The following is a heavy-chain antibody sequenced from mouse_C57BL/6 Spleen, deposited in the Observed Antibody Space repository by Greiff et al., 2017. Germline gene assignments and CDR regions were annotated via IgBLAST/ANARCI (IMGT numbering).Heavy chain of an antibody. Sequence: QVHVKQSGAELVKPGASVKISCKASGYAFSSYWMNWVKQRPGKGLEWIGQIYPGDGDTNYNGKFKGKATLTADKSSSTAYMQLSSLTSEDSAVYFCARAIEGYFDVWGTGTTVTVSS. CDR3: ARAIEGYFDV. CDR1: GYAFSSYW. V-gene: IGHV1-80*01. CDR2: IYPGDGDT. J-gene: IGHJ1*03.